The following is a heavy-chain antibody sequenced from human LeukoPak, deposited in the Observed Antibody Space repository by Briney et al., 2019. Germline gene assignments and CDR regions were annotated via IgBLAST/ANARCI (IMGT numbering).Heavy chain of an antibody. Sequence: PGRSLRLSCAASGFTFDDYAMHWVRQAPGKGLEWVSGISWNSGSIGYADSVKGRFTISRDNAKNSLYLQMNSLRAEDTALYYCAKDVVPADNYYYYGMDVWGQGTTVTVSS. V-gene: IGHV3-9*01. J-gene: IGHJ6*02. CDR2: ISWNSGSI. CDR1: GFTFDDYA. CDR3: AKDVVPADNYYYYGMDV. D-gene: IGHD2-2*01.